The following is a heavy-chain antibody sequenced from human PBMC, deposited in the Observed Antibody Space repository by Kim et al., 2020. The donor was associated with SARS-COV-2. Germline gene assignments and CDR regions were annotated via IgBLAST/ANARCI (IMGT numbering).Heavy chain of an antibody. CDR3: ARSPPYYYDSSGPEDY. CDR2: ISSSSSYI. V-gene: IGHV3-21*01. CDR1: GFTFSSYS. J-gene: IGHJ4*02. Sequence: GGSLRLSCAASGFTFSSYSRNWVRQAPGKGLEWVSSISSSSSYIYYADSVKGRFTISRDNAKNSLYLQMNSLRAEDTAVYYCARSPPYYYDSSGPEDYWGQGTRVTVSS. D-gene: IGHD3-22*01.